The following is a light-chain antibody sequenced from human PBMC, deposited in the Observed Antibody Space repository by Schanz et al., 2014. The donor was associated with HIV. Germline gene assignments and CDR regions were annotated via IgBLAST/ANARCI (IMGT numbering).Light chain of an antibody. CDR2: DVN. V-gene: IGLV2-14*03. J-gene: IGLJ2*01. Sequence: QSALTQPASVSGSPGQSITISCTGTSSDVGVYNNVSWSQQHPGKAPKLMIYDVNNRPSGVSNRFSGSKSGNTASLTISGLQAEDEADYYCNSYTSKNTPIFGGGTKLTVL. CDR1: SSDVGVYNN. CDR3: NSYTSKNTPI.